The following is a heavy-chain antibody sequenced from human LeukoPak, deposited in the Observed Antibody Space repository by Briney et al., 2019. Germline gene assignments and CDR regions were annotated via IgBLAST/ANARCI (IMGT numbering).Heavy chain of an antibody. CDR2: ISYEGSNT. CDR1: GFIFSSYG. D-gene: IGHD6-19*01. CDR3: AKQRSGASGWCMDN. Sequence: PGGSLRLSCAASGFIFSSYGMHWVRQAPGKGLEWVAVISYEGSNTYYTDSVKGRFTISRDNSRNTLYPQMYSLRAEDTAVYYCAKQRSGASGWCMDNWGQGTLVTVSS. V-gene: IGHV3-30*18. J-gene: IGHJ4*02.